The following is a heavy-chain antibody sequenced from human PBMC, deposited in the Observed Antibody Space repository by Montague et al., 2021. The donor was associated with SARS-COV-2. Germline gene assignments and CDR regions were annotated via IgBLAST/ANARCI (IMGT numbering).Heavy chain of an antibody. CDR2: ISTSAYTT. Sequence: SLRLSCAASGFTFSYYDMNWVRQAPGKGPEWISYISTSAYTTSYAGSVKGLFTISRDNGKNSLYLQMNSLRVEDTAVYYCTRDYRSVVGDGLDIWGQGTKVTVSS. V-gene: IGHV3-48*03. D-gene: IGHD3-16*02. J-gene: IGHJ3*02. CDR1: GFTFSYYD. CDR3: TRDYRSVVGDGLDI.